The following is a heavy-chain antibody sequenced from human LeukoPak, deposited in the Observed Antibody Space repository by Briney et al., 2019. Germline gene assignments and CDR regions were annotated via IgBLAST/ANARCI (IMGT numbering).Heavy chain of an antibody. CDR1: GFTFSSYA. CDR3: AKVGGIVVVPAAIMGNNWFDP. CDR2: ISGSGGST. J-gene: IGHJ5*02. V-gene: IGHV3-23*01. Sequence: GGSLRLSCAASGFTFSSYAMSWVRQAPGKGLVWVSAISGSGGSTYYADSVKGRFTISRDNSKNTLYLQMNSLRAEDTAVYYCAKVGGIVVVPAAIMGNNWFDPWGQGTLVTVSS. D-gene: IGHD2-2*01.